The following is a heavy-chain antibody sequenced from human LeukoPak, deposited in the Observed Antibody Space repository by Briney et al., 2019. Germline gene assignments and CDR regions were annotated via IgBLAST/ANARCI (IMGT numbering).Heavy chain of an antibody. CDR1: GYSFTSYW. V-gene: IGHV5-51*01. CDR2: IYPGDSES. J-gene: IGHJ4*02. D-gene: IGHD1-26*01. CDR3: ARLAQSGSYFDY. Sequence: GKPLKISCRGSGYSFTSYWIAWGRQRPGKGLEWMGIIYPGDSESRYSPSFQGQVTISADKSISTAYLQWSSLKASDTAMYYCARLAQSGSYFDYWGQGTLVTVSS.